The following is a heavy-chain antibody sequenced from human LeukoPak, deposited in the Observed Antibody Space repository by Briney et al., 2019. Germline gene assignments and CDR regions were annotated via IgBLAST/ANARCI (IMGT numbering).Heavy chain of an antibody. CDR2: VSSSGSTI. CDR3: ARDPNYYDFWSGYSDY. Sequence: PGGSLRLSCAASGFTFSDYYMSWIRQAPGKGLEWVSYVSSSGSTIYYADSVKGRFTISRDNVKNSLYLQMNSLRAEDTAVYYCARDPNYYDFWSGYSDYWGQGTLVTVSS. J-gene: IGHJ4*02. V-gene: IGHV3-11*01. D-gene: IGHD3-3*01. CDR1: GFTFSDYY.